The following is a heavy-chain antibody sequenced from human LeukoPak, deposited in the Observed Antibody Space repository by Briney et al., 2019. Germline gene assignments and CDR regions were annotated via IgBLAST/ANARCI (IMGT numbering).Heavy chain of an antibody. V-gene: IGHV3-21*01. CDR1: GFTFSTYS. J-gene: IGHJ3*02. D-gene: IGHD2-2*01. CDR3: ARRYCSSTNCYAFDI. CDR2: ISNSGSYV. Sequence: GGSLRLSCAASGFTFSTYSMNWARQAPGKGLEWVASISNSGSYVYYADSVTGRFTISRDNAKNSLYLQMNSLRAEDTAVYYCARRYCSSTNCYAFDIWGQGTMVTVSS.